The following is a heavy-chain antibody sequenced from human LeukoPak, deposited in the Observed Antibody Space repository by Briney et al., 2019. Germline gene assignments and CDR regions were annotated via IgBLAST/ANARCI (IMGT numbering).Heavy chain of an antibody. CDR1: GFTFSSYA. J-gene: IGHJ6*02. V-gene: IGHV3-33*08. CDR2: IWYDGSNK. Sequence: GGSLRLSCAASGFTFSSYAMSWVRQAPGKGLEWVGIIWYDGSNKYYADSVKGRFTISRDNSKNTLYLQMNSLRVEDTAVYYCARPYYSNYYYYGMDVWGQGTTVTVSS. D-gene: IGHD3-22*01. CDR3: ARPYYSNYYYYGMDV.